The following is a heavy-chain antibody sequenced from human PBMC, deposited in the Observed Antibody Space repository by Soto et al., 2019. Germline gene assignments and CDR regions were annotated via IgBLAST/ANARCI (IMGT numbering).Heavy chain of an antibody. V-gene: IGHV1-18*01. J-gene: IGHJ6*02. CDR2: ISAYNGNT. D-gene: IGHD2-15*01. CDR1: GYTFTSYG. CDR3: ARGGEVVVASTSLYYDSYHMDV. Sequence: QVQLVQSGAEVKKPGASVKVSCKASGYTFTSYGISWVRQAPGQGLEWMGWISAYNGNTNYAQRFQGRVTMTTDTSTTTAYMELRSQRSDDTAVYYCARGGEVVVASTSLYYDSYHMDVRGQGTNVTVSS.